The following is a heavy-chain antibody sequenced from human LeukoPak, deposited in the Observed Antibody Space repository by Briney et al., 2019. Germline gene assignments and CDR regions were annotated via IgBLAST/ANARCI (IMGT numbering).Heavy chain of an antibody. D-gene: IGHD1-26*01. V-gene: IGHV3-23*01. CDR3: ASGRYYEDYFDY. CDR1: GFTFSTYA. Sequence: GGSVRLSCAASGFTFSTYAMSWVRQAPGKGLEWISGISHSGGRTHYADSVKGRFTISRDNSKNTLYLQMNSLRAEDTAVYHWASGRYYEDYFDYWGQGILVTVSS. J-gene: IGHJ4*02. CDR2: ISHSGGRT.